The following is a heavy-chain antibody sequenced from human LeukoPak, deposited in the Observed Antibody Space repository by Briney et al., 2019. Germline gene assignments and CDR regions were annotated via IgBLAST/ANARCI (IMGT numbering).Heavy chain of an antibody. CDR2: IYTSGST. D-gene: IGHD1-26*01. Sequence: SETLSPTCTVSGGSISSYYWSWIRQPPGKGLEWIGYIYTSGSTNYNPSLKSRVTISVDTSKNQFSLKLSSVTAADTAVYYCARLNGATDAFDIWGQGTMVTVSS. J-gene: IGHJ3*02. V-gene: IGHV4-4*09. CDR1: GGSISSYY. CDR3: ARLNGATDAFDI.